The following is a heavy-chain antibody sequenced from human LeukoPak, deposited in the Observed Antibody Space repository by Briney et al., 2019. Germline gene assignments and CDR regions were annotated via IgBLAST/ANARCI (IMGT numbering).Heavy chain of an antibody. D-gene: IGHD3-9*01. CDR3: AKGTCDIWTGYCNSYDS. CDR1: GFTFSSYA. Sequence: PGGSLRLSCAASGFTFSSYAMNWVRQAPGKGLEWVSAISGSGGSIYYADSVKGRFTISRDNSKNTLYLQMNSLRAEDTAVYYCAKGTCDIWTGYCNSYDSWGQGTLVTVSS. CDR2: ISGSGGSI. J-gene: IGHJ4*02. V-gene: IGHV3-23*01.